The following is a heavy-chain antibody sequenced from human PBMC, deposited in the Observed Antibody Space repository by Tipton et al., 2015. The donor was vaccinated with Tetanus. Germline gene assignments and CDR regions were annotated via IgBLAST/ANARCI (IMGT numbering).Heavy chain of an antibody. CDR2: FYYSGST. V-gene: IGHV4-39*01. Sequence: TLSLTCTVSGDSISSSSYYWGWIRQPPGKGLEWIGSFYYSGSTYYNTSLKSRVTISVDTSKNQFSLKLRPVTAADTAVYYCARQITAADAFDTWGQGTMVTVSS. D-gene: IGHD3-16*01. CDR1: GDSISSSSYY. CDR3: ARQITAADAFDT. J-gene: IGHJ3*02.